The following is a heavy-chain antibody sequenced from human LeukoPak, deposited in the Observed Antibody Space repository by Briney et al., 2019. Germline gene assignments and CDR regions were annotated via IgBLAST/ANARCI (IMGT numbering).Heavy chain of an antibody. J-gene: IGHJ4*02. CDR3: ARHDYCSSSSCYFHFDY. D-gene: IGHD2-2*01. V-gene: IGHV4-59*08. CDR1: GGSISRYY. CDR2: INYSGST. Sequence: SETLSFTCTVSGGSISRYYWSWVRQPPGKGLEWIAYINYSGSTNYNPSLKSRVTISVDTSKNQFSLKLSSVTAADTAVYYCARHDYCSSSSCYFHFDYWGQGTLVTVSS.